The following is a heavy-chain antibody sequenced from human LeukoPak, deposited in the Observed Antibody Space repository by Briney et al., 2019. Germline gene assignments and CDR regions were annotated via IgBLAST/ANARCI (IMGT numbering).Heavy chain of an antibody. CDR1: GGSISSSSYY. J-gene: IGHJ6*02. CDR3: ARVGPRDAYYLGMDV. V-gene: IGHV4-39*07. CDR2: IYYSGST. D-gene: IGHD3-22*01. Sequence: PSETLSLTCTVSGGSISSSSYYWGWIRQPPGKGLEWIGSIYYSGSTYYNPSLKSRVTISVDTSKKQFSLKLSSVTAADTAVYYCARVGPRDAYYLGMDVWGQGTTVTVSS.